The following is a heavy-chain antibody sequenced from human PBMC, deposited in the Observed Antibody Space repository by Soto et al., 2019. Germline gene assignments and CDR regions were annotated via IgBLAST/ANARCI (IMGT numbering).Heavy chain of an antibody. CDR1: GFAFSTYW. Sequence: GGSLRLSCAASGFAFSTYWMHWVRQAPGKGLEWVASINPDGSSKYSADSEKGRLTISRDNVKNSLYLQMNSLRAEDTALYYCVRARIDLWGRGTLVTVSS. V-gene: IGHV3-7*01. J-gene: IGHJ2*01. CDR2: INPDGSSK. CDR3: VRARIDL.